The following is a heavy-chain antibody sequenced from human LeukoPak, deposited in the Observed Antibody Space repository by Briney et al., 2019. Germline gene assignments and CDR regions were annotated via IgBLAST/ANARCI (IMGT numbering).Heavy chain of an antibody. CDR1: GGSITNYF. CDR2: IYSGGST. D-gene: IGHD4-23*01. CDR3: ARNSGDY. Sequence: SETLSLTCTVSGGSITNYFWTWIRQPAGKGLEWIGRIYSGGSTIYNPSLNSRVTMSLDTSKNQFSLKLISVTAADTAVYYCARNSGDYWGQGTLVTVSS. J-gene: IGHJ4*02. V-gene: IGHV4-4*07.